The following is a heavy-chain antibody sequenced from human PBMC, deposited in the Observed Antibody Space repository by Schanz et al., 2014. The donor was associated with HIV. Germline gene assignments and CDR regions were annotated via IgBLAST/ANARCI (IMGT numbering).Heavy chain of an antibody. CDR3: ARGAAEMATMTPWRY. D-gene: IGHD5-12*01. Sequence: QVQLVQSGAEVQKPGASVKVSCKASGYTFTGYYMHWVRQAPGQGLEWMGWINPNSGGTNYAQKFQGRVTMTTDTSTSTAYMDLRSLRSDDTAVYYCARGAAEMATMTPWRYWGQGTLVTVSS. V-gene: IGHV1-2*02. J-gene: IGHJ4*02. CDR1: GYTFTGYY. CDR2: INPNSGGT.